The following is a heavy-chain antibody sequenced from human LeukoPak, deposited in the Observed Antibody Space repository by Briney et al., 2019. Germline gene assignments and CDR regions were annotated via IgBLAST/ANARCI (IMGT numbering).Heavy chain of an antibody. CDR2: IILIFGTA. V-gene: IGHV1-69*05. Sequence: AGTVCFKGAGGTFTIYAISWVRQAPGQGQEWEGGIILIFGTANYSQKFQGRVTITTHESTSTAYLELSSLRSEDTAVYYCARGNCSSTSCYAVSENWGQGTLVTVSS. D-gene: IGHD2-2*01. CDR1: GGTFTIYA. J-gene: IGHJ4*02. CDR3: ARGNCSSTSCYAVSEN.